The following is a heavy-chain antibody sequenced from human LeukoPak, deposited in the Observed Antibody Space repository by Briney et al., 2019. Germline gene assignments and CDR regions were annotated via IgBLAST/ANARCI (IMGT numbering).Heavy chain of an antibody. J-gene: IGHJ6*02. CDR3: AKDQHYDSNSLDV. D-gene: IGHD3-22*01. CDR2: ISYDGSNE. Sequence: GGSLRLSCAASGFSFRAFGMHWVRQAPGKGLEWVAIISYDGSNEAYADSVKGRFSISRDNSKNTLYLQMNSLRPEDTAVYYCAKDQHYDSNSLDVWGPGTTVTVSS. CDR1: GFSFRAFG. V-gene: IGHV3-30*18.